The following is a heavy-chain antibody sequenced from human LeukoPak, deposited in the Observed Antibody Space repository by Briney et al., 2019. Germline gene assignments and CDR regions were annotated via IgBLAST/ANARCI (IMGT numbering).Heavy chain of an antibody. CDR3: AREGSYDILTGYSWAYYYYGMDV. J-gene: IGHJ6*04. Sequence: ASVTVSFTASGYTFTIYGISWVRQAPGQGLEWMGWISAYNGNTNYSQKLQGRVTMTTDTSTSTAYMELRSLRSDDAAVYYCAREGSYDILTGYSWAYYYYGMDVWGEGTTVTVSS. CDR1: GYTFTIYG. D-gene: IGHD3-9*01. V-gene: IGHV1-18*01. CDR2: ISAYNGNT.